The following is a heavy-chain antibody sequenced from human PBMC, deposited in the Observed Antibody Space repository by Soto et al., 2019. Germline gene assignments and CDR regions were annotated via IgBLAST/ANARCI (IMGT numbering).Heavy chain of an antibody. V-gene: IGHV1-69*18. Sequence: QVQLVQSGAEVRKPGSSVTVSCKASGGTFSTYGITWVRQAPGQGLEWMGNIIPLIGTANYAQRFRGRVTITADECTTTAYMELTRLRSAVTAVYYCARVVMTTVPASFYYGLDVWGQGTTGTVSS. D-gene: IGHD4-4*01. CDR1: GGTFSTYG. CDR3: ARVVMTTVPASFYYGLDV. CDR2: IIPLIGTA. J-gene: IGHJ6*02.